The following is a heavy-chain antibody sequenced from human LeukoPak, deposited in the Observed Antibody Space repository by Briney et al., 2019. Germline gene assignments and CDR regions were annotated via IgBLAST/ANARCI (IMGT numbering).Heavy chain of an antibody. D-gene: IGHD6-13*01. CDR2: IYYSGST. Sequence: SETLSLTCTVSGGSISSSSYYWGWIRQPPGKGLEWIGSIYYSGSTYYNPSLKSRVTISVDTSKNQFSLKLSSVTAADTAVYYCARAGYSSSWYGLWFDPWGQGTLVTVSS. CDR1: GGSISSSSYY. J-gene: IGHJ5*02. V-gene: IGHV4-39*07. CDR3: ARAGYSSSWYGLWFDP.